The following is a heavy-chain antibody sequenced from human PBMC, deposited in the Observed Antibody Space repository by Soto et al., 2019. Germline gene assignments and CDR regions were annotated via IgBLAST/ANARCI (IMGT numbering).Heavy chain of an antibody. Sequence: KPSETLSLTCTVSGGSISSSSYYWGWIRQPPGKGLEWIGSIYYSGSTYYNPSLKSRVTISVDTSKNQFSLKLSSVTAADTAVYYCARHGVGYGMDVWGQGTTVTVSS. CDR2: IYYSGST. D-gene: IGHD2-15*01. CDR3: ARHGVGYGMDV. J-gene: IGHJ6*02. V-gene: IGHV4-39*01. CDR1: GGSISSSSYY.